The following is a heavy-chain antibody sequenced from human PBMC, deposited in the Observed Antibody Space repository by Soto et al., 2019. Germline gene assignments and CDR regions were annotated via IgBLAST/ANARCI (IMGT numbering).Heavy chain of an antibody. D-gene: IGHD2-15*01. CDR1: GASFTTYY. J-gene: IGHJ4*02. Sequence: QVQLQESGPGLVKPSETLSLTCTVSGASFTTYYWSWIRQPPGKGLEWIGYIFYSGHLKYNPSLQRRLAVSVARSKTHISLRLTSVTAADTAGYSCAREGGGCRFDYWGQGTLVTVSS. CDR3: AREGGGCRFDY. CDR2: IFYSGHL. V-gene: IGHV4-59*01.